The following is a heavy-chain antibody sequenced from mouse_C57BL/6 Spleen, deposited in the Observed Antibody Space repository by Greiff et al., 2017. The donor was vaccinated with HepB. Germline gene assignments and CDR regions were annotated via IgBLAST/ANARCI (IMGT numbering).Heavy chain of an antibody. CDR3: ARNGYLEMDY. D-gene: IGHD2-2*01. Sequence: QVQLQQSGPELVKPGASVKISCKASGYAFSSSWMNWVKQRPGKGLEWIGRIYPGDGDTNYNGKFKGQATQTADKSSSTAYMQLSSLTSEDSAVYFCARNGYLEMDYWGQGTSVTVSS. CDR2: IYPGDGDT. J-gene: IGHJ4*01. V-gene: IGHV1-82*01. CDR1: GYAFSSSW.